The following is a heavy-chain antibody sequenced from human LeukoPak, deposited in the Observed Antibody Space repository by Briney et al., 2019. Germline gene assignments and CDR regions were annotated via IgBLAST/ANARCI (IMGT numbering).Heavy chain of an antibody. J-gene: IGHJ3*02. Sequence: SETLSLTCTVSGGSISSRSYYWGWIRQPPGKGLEWIGSIYYSGSTYYNPSLKSRVTISVDTSKNQFSLKLSSVTAADTAVYYCARHRGIDYYDSSGYPDAFDIWGQGTMVTVSS. V-gene: IGHV4-39*01. CDR3: ARHRGIDYYDSSGYPDAFDI. CDR1: GGSISSRSYY. CDR2: IYYSGST. D-gene: IGHD3-22*01.